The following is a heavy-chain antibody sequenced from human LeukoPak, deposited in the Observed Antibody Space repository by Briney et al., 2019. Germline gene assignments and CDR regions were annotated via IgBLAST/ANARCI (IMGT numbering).Heavy chain of an antibody. J-gene: IGHJ4*02. Sequence: GGSLRLSCAASGFTFSSHWMSWVRQAPGKGLEWVGNIKPDGSEKYYVDSLKGRFIISRDNAKNSLYPQMNSLRAEDMAVYYCAKYFYDGSGTHYLDYWGQGTPVPVSS. V-gene: IGHV3-7*01. D-gene: IGHD3-22*01. CDR1: GFTFSSHW. CDR2: IKPDGSEK. CDR3: AKYFYDGSGTHYLDY.